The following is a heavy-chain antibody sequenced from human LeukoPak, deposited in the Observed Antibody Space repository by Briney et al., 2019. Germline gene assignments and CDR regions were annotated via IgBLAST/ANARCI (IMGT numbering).Heavy chain of an antibody. D-gene: IGHD3-10*01. V-gene: IGHV4-34*01. CDR2: INHSGST. J-gene: IGHJ5*01. Sequence: SETLSLTCAVYGGSFSGYYWTWIRRPPGKGLEWIGEINHSGSTNYNPSFKSRVTMSVDTSMNQFSLRLNSVTAAATAVYYCARAYGSGSYHSNWFESWGQGTLVIVSS. CDR1: GGSFSGYY. CDR3: ARAYGSGSYHSNWFES.